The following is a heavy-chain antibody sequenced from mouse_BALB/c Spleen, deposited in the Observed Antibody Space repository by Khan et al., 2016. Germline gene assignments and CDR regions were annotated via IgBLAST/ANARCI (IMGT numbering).Heavy chain of an antibody. CDR1: GYTFTSYW. CDR3: APYYGNYDYAMDY. D-gene: IGHD2-10*01. Sequence: QVQLQQSGAELAKPGASVKMSCKASGYTFTSYWMHWVKQRPGQGLEWIGYINPSTGYTEYNQKFKDKATLTADKSSSTAYMQLSSLSSEDSAVYYCAPYYGNYDYAMDYWGQGTSVTVSS. CDR2: INPSTGYT. V-gene: IGHV1-7*01. J-gene: IGHJ4*01.